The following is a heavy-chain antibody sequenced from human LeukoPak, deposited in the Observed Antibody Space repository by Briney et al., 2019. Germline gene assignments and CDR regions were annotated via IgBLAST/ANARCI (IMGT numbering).Heavy chain of an antibody. J-gene: IGHJ4*02. CDR3: ARSSGAFDY. CDR2: IYYSGST. V-gene: IGHV4-61*01. CDR1: GGSVTSGSYY. Sequence: SETLSLTCTVSGGSVTSGSYYWSWIRQPSGKGLEWIGYIYYSGSTNYNPSLKSRVTISVDTSKNQFSLKLNSVTAADTAVYYCARSSGAFDYWGQGALVTVSS.